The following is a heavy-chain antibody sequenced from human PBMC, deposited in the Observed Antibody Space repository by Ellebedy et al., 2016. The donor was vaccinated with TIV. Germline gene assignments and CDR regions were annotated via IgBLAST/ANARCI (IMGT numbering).Heavy chain of an antibody. CDR3: AVSRWAAAGLYYFDF. D-gene: IGHD6-13*01. CDR1: GFTFSYYA. J-gene: IGHJ4*02. CDR2: ISDDGTSE. V-gene: IGHV3-30-3*01. Sequence: GESLKISCAASGFTFSYYALHWVRQAPGKGLEWVAVISDDGTSEHYGDSVKGRFTISRDNSKTTLYMKMNSLRVEDTAVYYCAVSRWAAAGLYYFDFWGQGTLVTVSS.